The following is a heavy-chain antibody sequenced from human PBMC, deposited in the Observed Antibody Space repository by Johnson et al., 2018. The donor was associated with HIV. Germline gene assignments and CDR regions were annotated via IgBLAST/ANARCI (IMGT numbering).Heavy chain of an antibody. CDR1: GFTFSSYA. D-gene: IGHD1-26*01. CDR2: ISGSGGST. V-gene: IGHV3-23*04. Sequence: VQLVESGGGLVQPGGSLRLSCAASGFTFSSYAMSWVRQAPGKGLEWVSAISGSGGSTYYADSVKGRFTISRDNSKNTLNLQMNSLRTDDTAVYSCARDRVGAFDIWGQGTMVTVSS. J-gene: IGHJ3*02. CDR3: ARDRVGAFDI.